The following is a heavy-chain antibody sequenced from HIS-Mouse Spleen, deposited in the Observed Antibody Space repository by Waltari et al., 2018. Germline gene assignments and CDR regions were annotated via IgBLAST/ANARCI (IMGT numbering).Heavy chain of an antibody. D-gene: IGHD6-13*01. V-gene: IGHV4-39*07. CDR2: IYSSWST. CDR1: GGSISSSSYY. CDR3: AREIPYSSSWYDWYFDL. Sequence: QLQLQESGPGLVKPSETLSLTCTVSGGSISSSSYYWGWIRQPQGKGLEWIGSIYSSWSTYSNPSLKSRVTISVDTSKNQFSLKLSSVTAADTAVYYCAREIPYSSSWYDWYFDLWGRGTLVTVSS. J-gene: IGHJ2*01.